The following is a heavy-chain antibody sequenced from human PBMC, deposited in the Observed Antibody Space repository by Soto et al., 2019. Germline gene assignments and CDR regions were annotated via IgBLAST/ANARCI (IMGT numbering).Heavy chain of an antibody. J-gene: IGHJ6*04. V-gene: IGHV3-9*01. D-gene: IGHD1-26*01. Sequence: EEQLVESGGGLVQPGRSLRLSCAASGFIFDDYAMHCVRRPPGKGLEWGSGISCNSGRIVYAESVKARFTISRDNDQKTLYLQMNSLRAADTAIYYCAKDISVRWSFYYYYGMDVWGEGATVTVSS. CDR3: AKDISVRWSFYYYYGMDV. CDR1: GFIFDDYA. CDR2: ISCNSGRI.